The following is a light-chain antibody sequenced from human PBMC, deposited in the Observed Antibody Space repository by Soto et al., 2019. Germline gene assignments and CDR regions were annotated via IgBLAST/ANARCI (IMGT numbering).Light chain of an antibody. J-gene: IGKJ4*01. CDR2: LGS. V-gene: IGKV2-28*01. Sequence: DIELTQSPLSLSVAPGEPASISCKSSQSLLHSNGNNYLDWYLQKPGQSPQLLIYLGSNRASGVPDRFSCTGSGTDFILKMSRVEAEEVGVYYCMQALQTQLTIGGGTKVEIK. CDR1: QSLLHSNGNNY. CDR3: MQALQTQLT.